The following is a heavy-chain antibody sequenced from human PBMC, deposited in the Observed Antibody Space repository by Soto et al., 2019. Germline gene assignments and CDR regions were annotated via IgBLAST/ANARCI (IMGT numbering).Heavy chain of an antibody. CDR3: TDLTAARNPHDY. CDR2: IRNKAYSYTT. V-gene: IGHV3-72*01. J-gene: IGHJ4*02. D-gene: IGHD6-6*01. CDR1: GFVFSNAW. Sequence: GGSLRLSCAGSGFVFSNAWINWVRQAPGKGLEWIARIRNKAYSYTTEYAASVKGRFTISRDDSKNSLYLQMNSLKTEDTAVYYCTDLTAARNPHDYWGQGTLVTVSP.